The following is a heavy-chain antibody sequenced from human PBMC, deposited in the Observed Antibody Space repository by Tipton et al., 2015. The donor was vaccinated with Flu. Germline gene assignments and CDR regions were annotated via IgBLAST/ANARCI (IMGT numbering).Heavy chain of an antibody. D-gene: IGHD4-17*01. CDR2: IYYSGST. J-gene: IGHJ4*02. CDR1: GGSISSYY. V-gene: IGHV4-59*01. CDR3: AGVCDYGDKGGFDY. Sequence: LRLSCTVSGGSISSYYWSWIRQPPGKGLEWIGYIYYSGSTNYNPSLKSRVTISVDTSKNQFSLKLSSVTAADTAVYYCAGVCDYGDKGGFDYWGQGTLVTVSS.